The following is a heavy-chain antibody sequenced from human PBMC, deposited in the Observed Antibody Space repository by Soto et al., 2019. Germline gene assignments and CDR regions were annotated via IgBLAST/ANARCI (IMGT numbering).Heavy chain of an antibody. CDR3: ARSERRDCSGGSCPDTYYYYYGMDV. Sequence: GGSLRLSCAASGFTFSSYAMHWVRQAPGKGLEWVAVISYDGSNKYYADSVKGRFTISRDNSKNTLYLQMNSLRAEDTAVYYCARSERRDCSGGSCPDTYYYYYGMDVWGQGTTVTVSS. CDR1: GFTFSSYA. J-gene: IGHJ6*02. V-gene: IGHV3-30-3*01. CDR2: ISYDGSNK. D-gene: IGHD2-15*01.